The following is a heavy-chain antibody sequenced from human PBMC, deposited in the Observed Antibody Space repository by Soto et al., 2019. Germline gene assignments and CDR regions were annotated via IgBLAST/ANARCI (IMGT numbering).Heavy chain of an antibody. Sequence: QVQLVQSGVEVKKPGASVKVSCKASGYTFTGHYIHWVRQAPGQGPEWMGEISPVTGGTKYAQKFQGRVTMTRDTSITTVYMELNNLSPDDTAVYYCGRGRSGELVVFYWGQGTLVSVSS. J-gene: IGHJ4*02. CDR3: GRGRSGELVVFY. CDR2: ISPVTGGT. CDR1: GYTFTGHY. V-gene: IGHV1-2*02. D-gene: IGHD1-7*01.